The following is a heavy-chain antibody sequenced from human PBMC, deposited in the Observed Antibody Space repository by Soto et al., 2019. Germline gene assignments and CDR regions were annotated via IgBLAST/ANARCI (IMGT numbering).Heavy chain of an antibody. J-gene: IGHJ4*02. V-gene: IGHV1-2*04. Sequence: GASVKVSCKASGYTFTGYYMHWVRQAPGQGLECMGWINPNSGGTNYAQKFQGWVTMTRDTSISTAYMELSRLRSDDTAVYYCARDRGENYDFWSGYYKAHLFDYWGQGTLVTVSS. CDR1: GYTFTGYY. D-gene: IGHD3-3*01. CDR2: INPNSGGT. CDR3: ARDRGENYDFWSGYYKAHLFDY.